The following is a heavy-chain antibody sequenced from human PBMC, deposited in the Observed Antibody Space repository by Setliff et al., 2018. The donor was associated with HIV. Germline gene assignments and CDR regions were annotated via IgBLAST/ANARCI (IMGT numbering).Heavy chain of an antibody. CDR2: IYYSGST. CDR1: GGSIKSSSDY. D-gene: IGHD3-22*01. J-gene: IGHJ4*02. V-gene: IGHV4-39*01. CDR3: ARHSGLGGYYSPFDY. Sequence: TLSLTCTVSGGSIKSSSDYWGWIRQPPGRGLEWIWTIYYSGSTYYNPSLKSRVTISVDTSKNQFSLKLSSVTAADTTVYYCARHSGLGGYYSPFDYWGPGTLVTVSS.